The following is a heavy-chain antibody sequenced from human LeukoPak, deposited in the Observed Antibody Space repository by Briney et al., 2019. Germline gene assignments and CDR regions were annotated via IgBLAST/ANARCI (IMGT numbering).Heavy chain of an antibody. CDR3: ARGAYGHIRIPGVIGRPTRNWFDS. D-gene: IGHD3-16*02. CDR1: GYSIRDGYY. J-gene: IGHJ5*01. V-gene: IGHV4-38-2*02. CDR2: ISHSGSA. Sequence: SETLSLTCSVSGYSIRDGYYWGWIRQSPGKGLEWIGSISHSGSAYYMPSLKSRVTMSVDTSKNEFSLKLTSVTAADTAVYYCARGAYGHIRIPGVIGRPTRNWFDSWGQGALVTVSS.